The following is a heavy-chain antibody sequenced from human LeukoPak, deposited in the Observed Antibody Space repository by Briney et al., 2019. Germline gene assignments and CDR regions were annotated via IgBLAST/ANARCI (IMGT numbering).Heavy chain of an antibody. V-gene: IGHV4-39*01. CDR2: IYQSGSGSS. D-gene: IGHD3-3*01. J-gene: IGHJ4*02. CDR1: GGSIISSNYY. Sequence: SETLSLTCSVSGGSIISSNYYWGWIRQPPGKGLEWIGSIYQSGSGSSYYNPSLKSRVTISGDTSKSQFFLRLSSVTAADTAVYYCASTLRFLPYRRFDYWGQGTLVTVPS. CDR3: ASTLRFLPYRRFDY.